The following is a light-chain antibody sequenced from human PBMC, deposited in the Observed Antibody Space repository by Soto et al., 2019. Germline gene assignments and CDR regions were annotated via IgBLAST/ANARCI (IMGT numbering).Light chain of an antibody. V-gene: IGKV1-39*01. CDR2: AAS. CDR3: QQSYSTVT. CDR1: QSIRHY. Sequence: DLQMTQSPSSLSASVGDRVTITCRASQSIRHYLNWYQQKPGKAPKLLISAASSLQSGVPSRFSGGGSGTDFTLTISSLQPEDFATYSCQQSYSTVTFGPGTKVDIK. J-gene: IGKJ3*01.